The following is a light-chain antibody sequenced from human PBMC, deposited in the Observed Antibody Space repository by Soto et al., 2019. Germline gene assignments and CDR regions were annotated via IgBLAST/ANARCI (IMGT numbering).Light chain of an antibody. Sequence: QSVLTQPASVSGSRGQSITISCTGTSSDVGAYNFVTWYQQHPGKLPKLMIFDVSRRPSGVSDRFSGSQPGNTAALTISGLQAEDEGDYYCSSYTTSSAHVFGSGTKLTVL. CDR1: SSDVGAYNF. J-gene: IGLJ1*01. V-gene: IGLV2-14*03. CDR2: DVS. CDR3: SSYTTSSAHV.